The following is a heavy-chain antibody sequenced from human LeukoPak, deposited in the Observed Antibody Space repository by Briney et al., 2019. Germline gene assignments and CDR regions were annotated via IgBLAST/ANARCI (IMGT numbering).Heavy chain of an antibody. J-gene: IGHJ6*02. CDR3: ARDTYYYGSGILQGYYYYGMDV. Sequence: SETLSLTCTVSGGSISSTSYYWGWIRQLPGKGLEWIGSIYYSGSTYYNPSLKSRVTISVDTSKNQFSLKLSSVTAADTAVYYCARDTYYYGSGILQGYYYYGMDVWGQGTTVTVSS. D-gene: IGHD3-10*01. V-gene: IGHV4-39*07. CDR1: GGSISSTSYY. CDR2: IYYSGST.